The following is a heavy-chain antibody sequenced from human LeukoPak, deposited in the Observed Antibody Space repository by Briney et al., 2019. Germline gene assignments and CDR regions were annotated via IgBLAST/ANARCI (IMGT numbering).Heavy chain of an antibody. Sequence: PSETLSLTCTVSGYSISSGYYWAWIRQPPGKGLEWIGSIFHTGSTYHNPSPKSRVTISVDTSKNQFSLKLNSVTAADTAVYYCARDHSSSSEDYWGQGTLVTVSS. CDR1: GYSISSGYY. CDR2: IFHTGST. D-gene: IGHD6-13*01. J-gene: IGHJ4*02. V-gene: IGHV4-38-2*02. CDR3: ARDHSSSSEDY.